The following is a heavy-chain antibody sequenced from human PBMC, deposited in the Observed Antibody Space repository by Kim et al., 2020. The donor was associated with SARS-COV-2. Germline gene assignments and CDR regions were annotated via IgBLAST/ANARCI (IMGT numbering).Heavy chain of an antibody. CDR3: AKGGVGYYDSSSYYYLHF. V-gene: IGHV1-46*01. CDR1: GFTFSTYY. Sequence: ASVKVSCKASGFTFSTYYMHWVRQAPGQGLEWMGIINPSGDTTMYAQKFQDRVSMTRDTSTSTVYMELSSLRSDDTAMYYCAKGGVGYYDSSSYYYLHFWGPGTPGTVSS. D-gene: IGHD3-22*01. CDR2: INPSGDTT. J-gene: IGHJ4*02.